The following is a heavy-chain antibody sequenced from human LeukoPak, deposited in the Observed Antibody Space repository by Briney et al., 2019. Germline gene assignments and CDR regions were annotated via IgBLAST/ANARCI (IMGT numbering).Heavy chain of an antibody. J-gene: IGHJ6*02. CDR1: GFTFSSYA. CDR2: ISYDGSNK. V-gene: IGHV3-30*04. Sequence: PGGSLRLSCAASGFTFSSYAMHWVRQAPGKGLEWVAVISYDGSNKYYADSVKGRFTISRDNSKNTLYLQMNSLRAEDTAVYYCARGTGNYYYDMDVWGQGTTVTVSS. CDR3: ARGTGNYYYDMDV.